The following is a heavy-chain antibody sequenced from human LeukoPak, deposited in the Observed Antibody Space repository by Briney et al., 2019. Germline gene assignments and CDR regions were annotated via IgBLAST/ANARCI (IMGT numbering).Heavy chain of an antibody. Sequence: GGSLRLSCTASGFNFSSYTMNWVRQAPGKGLEWLSYISSSSDTIYYADSVKGRFTISRDNAKNSLYLQMNSLRADDTAVYFCASIGHYVRGPFDIWGQGKMVTVSS. D-gene: IGHD3-10*02. J-gene: IGHJ3*02. CDR2: ISSSSDTI. CDR1: GFNFSSYT. CDR3: ASIGHYVRGPFDI. V-gene: IGHV3-48*01.